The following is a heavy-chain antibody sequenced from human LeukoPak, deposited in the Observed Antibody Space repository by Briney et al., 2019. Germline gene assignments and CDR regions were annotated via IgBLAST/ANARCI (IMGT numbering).Heavy chain of an antibody. CDR3: ARLGYDSSGYYYEGDY. D-gene: IGHD3-22*01. V-gene: IGHV1-18*01. CDR1: GYTFTSYG. CDR2: ISAYNGNT. Sequence: ASVKVSCKASGYTFTSYGISWVRQAPGQGLEWMGWISAYNGNTNYAQKIQGRVTMTTDTSTSTAYMELRSLRSEDTAVYYCARLGYDSSGYYYEGDYWGQGTLVSVSS. J-gene: IGHJ4*02.